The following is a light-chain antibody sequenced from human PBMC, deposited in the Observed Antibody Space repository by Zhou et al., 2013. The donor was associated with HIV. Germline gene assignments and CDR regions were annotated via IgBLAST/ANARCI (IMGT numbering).Light chain of an antibody. CDR3: AAWDDILNAMV. V-gene: IGLV1-40*01. CDR2: GNN. CDR1: SSNIGAGYD. Sequence: QSVLTQPPSVSGAPGQRVTISCTGSSSNIGAGYDVHWYQQLPRTAPKLLIYGNNNRPSGVPDRSSGSKSGTSASLAISGLRSEDEADYYCAAWDDILNAMVFGGGTRLTVL. J-gene: IGLJ2*01.